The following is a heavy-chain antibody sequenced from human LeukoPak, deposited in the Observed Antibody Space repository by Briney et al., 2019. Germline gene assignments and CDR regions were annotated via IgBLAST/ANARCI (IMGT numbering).Heavy chain of an antibody. Sequence: SETLSLICTVSGYSISSGYYWGWIRQPPGKGLEWIGSIYHSGRTFYNPSLKSRVTISVDTSKNQFSLKLTSVTAADTAVYYCAIDPGVGATTLGAFDIWGQGTMVTVSS. D-gene: IGHD1-26*01. CDR3: AIDPGVGATTLGAFDI. CDR1: GYSISSGYY. CDR2: IYHSGRT. J-gene: IGHJ3*02. V-gene: IGHV4-38-2*02.